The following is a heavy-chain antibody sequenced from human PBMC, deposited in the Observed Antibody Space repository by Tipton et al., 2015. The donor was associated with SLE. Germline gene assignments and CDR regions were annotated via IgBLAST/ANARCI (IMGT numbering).Heavy chain of an antibody. Sequence: LRLSCTVSGYSISSGSYWGWIRQPPGKGLEWIGSIYHSGDSFYNPSLKSRVTISADTTKNQFSLRLSSVTAGDTAVYYCARGGYDILTGSKRFDPWGQGILVTVSS. CDR2: IYHSGDS. CDR1: GYSISSGSY. V-gene: IGHV4-38-2*02. D-gene: IGHD3-9*01. CDR3: ARGGYDILTGSKRFDP. J-gene: IGHJ5*02.